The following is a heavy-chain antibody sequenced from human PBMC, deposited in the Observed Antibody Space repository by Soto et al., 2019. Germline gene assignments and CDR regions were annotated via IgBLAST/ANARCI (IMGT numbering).Heavy chain of an antibody. CDR1: GSTFTSSG. CDR3: ARAFFYQGSDSRGYSFDAFDF. V-gene: IGHV1-18*01. D-gene: IGHD3-22*01. CDR2: ISAHTGSS. J-gene: IGHJ3*01. Sequence: ASVKVSCKASGSTFTSSGMSWVRQAPGQGLEWMGWISAHTGSSEYAQRFQGRVTMTTDRSTSTAYMELRSLRSDDPAVYYCARAFFYQGSDSRGYSFDAFDFWGPGTLVTVSS.